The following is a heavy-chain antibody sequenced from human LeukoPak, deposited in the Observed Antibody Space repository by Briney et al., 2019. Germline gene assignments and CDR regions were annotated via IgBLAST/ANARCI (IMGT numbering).Heavy chain of an antibody. CDR2: INPNSGGT. D-gene: IGHD4-17*01. Sequence: ASVKVSCKASGYTFTGYYMHWVRQAPGQGLEWMGWINPNSGGTNYAQKFQGRVTMTRDTAISTAYMELSRLRSDDTAVYYCARGGYGDYFVYYYYYYGMDVWGQGTTVTVSS. CDR1: GYTFTGYY. J-gene: IGHJ6*02. V-gene: IGHV1-2*02. CDR3: ARGGYGDYFVYYYYYYGMDV.